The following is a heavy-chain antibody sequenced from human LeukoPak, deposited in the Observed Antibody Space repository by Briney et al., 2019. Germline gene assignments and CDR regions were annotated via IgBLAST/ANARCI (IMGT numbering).Heavy chain of an antibody. CDR3: APDDYGDY. J-gene: IGHJ4*02. CDR1: GFTFSDYW. V-gene: IGHV3-7*01. Sequence: GGSLRLSCAASGFTFSDYWMTWVRQAPGQGLEWVANIRQDGSEKYYVDSVKGRFTISRDNAKNSLYLQMNSLRAEDTAVYYCAPDDYGDYWGQGTLVTVSS. CDR2: IRQDGSEK.